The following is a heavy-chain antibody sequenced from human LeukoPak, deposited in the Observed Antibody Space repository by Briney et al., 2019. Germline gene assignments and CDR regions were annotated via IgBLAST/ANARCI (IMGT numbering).Heavy chain of an antibody. J-gene: IGHJ6*02. CDR2: LNPDSGGT. CDR1: GYTFTGYY. Sequence: GASVKVSCKASGYTFTGYYMHWVRQAPGQGLEWMGWLNPDSGGTSTAQNFQGRVTMTRDTSITTAYLELSRLRSDDTALYYCARGHTMVRGLYIDYYYYAMDVWGQGTTVTVSS. V-gene: IGHV1-2*02. CDR3: ARGHTMVRGLYIDYYYYAMDV. D-gene: IGHD3-10*01.